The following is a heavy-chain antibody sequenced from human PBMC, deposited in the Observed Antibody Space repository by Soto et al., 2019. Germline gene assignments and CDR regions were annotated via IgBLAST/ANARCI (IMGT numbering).Heavy chain of an antibody. V-gene: IGHV3-64*01. CDR2: ISSNGGST. CDR3: AREDYGDYASWFDP. CDR1: GFTFSSYA. Sequence: GGSLRLSCAAPGFTFSSYAMHWVRQAPGKGLEYVSAISSNGGSTYYANSVKGRFTISRDNSKNTLYLQMGSLRAEDMAVYYCAREDYGDYASWFDPWGQGTLVTVSS. D-gene: IGHD4-17*01. J-gene: IGHJ5*02.